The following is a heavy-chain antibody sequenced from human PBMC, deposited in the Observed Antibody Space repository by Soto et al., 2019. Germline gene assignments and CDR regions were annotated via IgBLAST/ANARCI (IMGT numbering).Heavy chain of an antibody. CDR1: GFTFSSYA. V-gene: IGHV3-23*01. J-gene: IGHJ4*02. Sequence: GGSLRLSCAASGFTFSSYAMSWVRQAPGKGLEWVSGISGSGGSTYYADSVKGRFTISRDNSKNTLYLQMNSLRAEDTAVYYCAKVEAAAGSKYWGQGTLVTVSA. CDR3: AKVEAAAGSKY. D-gene: IGHD6-13*01. CDR2: ISGSGGST.